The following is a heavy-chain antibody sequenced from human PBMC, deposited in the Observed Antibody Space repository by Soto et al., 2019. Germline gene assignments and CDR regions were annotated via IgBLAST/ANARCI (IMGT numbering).Heavy chain of an antibody. CDR1: SGTISSSNG. CDR3: AQTAAGLTDAFDI. V-gene: IGHV4-4*02. Sequence: SDTLSLTCAVSSGTISSSNGCSWVGQPPGKGLEWIGEIYHSGSTNHYPSHKSRVAISVDKSKNQFSLKLSSVTAADTAVYYCAQTAAGLTDAFDIWGQGTTVT. CDR2: IYHSGST. J-gene: IGHJ3*02. D-gene: IGHD6-13*01.